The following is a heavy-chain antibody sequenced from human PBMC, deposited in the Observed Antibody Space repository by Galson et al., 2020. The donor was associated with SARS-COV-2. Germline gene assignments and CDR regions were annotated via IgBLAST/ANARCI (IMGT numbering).Heavy chain of an antibody. D-gene: IGHD1-26*01. CDR2: ISFDGSNK. J-gene: IGHJ4*02. V-gene: IGHV3-30*09. CDR1: GFTFSTYA. Sequence: GGSLRLSCAASGFTFSTYAMHWVCQAPGKGLEWVAVISFDGSNKFYADSVKGRFAISRDNSNYTLYLQMNSLRVEDTAVYYCATSGGGTYVGQFDYWGQGTLVTVSS. CDR3: ATSGGGTYVGQFDY.